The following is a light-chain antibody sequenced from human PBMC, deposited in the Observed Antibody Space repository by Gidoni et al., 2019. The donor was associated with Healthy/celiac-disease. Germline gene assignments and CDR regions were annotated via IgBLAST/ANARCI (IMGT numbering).Light chain of an antibody. J-gene: IGLJ1*01. Sequence: SYVRTQPPSVSGAPGKTARITCGGNNIGSKSVHWYQQKPGQAPVLVIYYDSDRPSGIPERFSGSNSGNTATLTISRVEAGDEADYYCQVWDSSSDHYVFGTGTKVTVL. CDR2: YDS. V-gene: IGLV3-21*04. CDR1: NIGSKS. CDR3: QVWDSSSDHYV.